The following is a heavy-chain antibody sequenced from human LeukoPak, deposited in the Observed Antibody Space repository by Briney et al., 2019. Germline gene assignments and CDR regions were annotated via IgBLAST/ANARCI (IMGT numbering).Heavy chain of an antibody. CDR2: MNPKSGDT. CDR1: GYIFIDYE. J-gene: IGHJ6*03. Sequence: ASVKVSCKASGYIFIDYEINWVRQATGQGLEWMGWMNPKSGDTGYEQKFQGGVTITRDSSISTVYMELSSLRSEDTALYYCARGRYMDVLGKGTTVTVSS. CDR3: ARGRYMDV. V-gene: IGHV1-8*03.